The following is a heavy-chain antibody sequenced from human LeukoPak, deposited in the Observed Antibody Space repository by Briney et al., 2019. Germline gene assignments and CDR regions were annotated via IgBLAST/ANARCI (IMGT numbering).Heavy chain of an antibody. CDR2: IYPGDSHT. J-gene: IGHJ4*02. V-gene: IGHV5-51*01. Sequence: GGPRQISGQGPGSRFTRYWIAWVRQMPGKGLELMGIIYPGDSHTKSSPSFQGHVIFSADKSISTAYLEWSSLKASDTAMYYCASQGASGPLDYWGQGTVVTVSS. CDR3: ASQGASGPLDY. CDR1: GSRFTRYW.